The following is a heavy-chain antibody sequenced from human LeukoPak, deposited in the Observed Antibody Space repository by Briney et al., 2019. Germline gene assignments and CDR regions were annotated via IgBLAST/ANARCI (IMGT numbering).Heavy chain of an antibody. CDR2: IYTSGST. CDR1: GGSISSGSYY. D-gene: IGHD6-19*01. V-gene: IGHV4-61*02. Sequence: SETLSLTCTVSGGSISSGSYYWSWIRQPAGKGLEWIGRIYTSGSTNYNPSLKSRVTISVDTSKNQFSLKLSSVTAADTAVYYCARVPYSSRPNNWFDPWGQGTLVTVSS. CDR3: ARVPYSSRPNNWFDP. J-gene: IGHJ5*02.